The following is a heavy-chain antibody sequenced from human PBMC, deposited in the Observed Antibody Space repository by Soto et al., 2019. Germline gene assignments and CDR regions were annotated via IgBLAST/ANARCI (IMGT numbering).Heavy chain of an antibody. V-gene: IGHV4-39*01. J-gene: IGHJ4*02. CDR2: IYYSGST. D-gene: IGHD4-4*01. CDR3: ARTGSNFDY. Sequence: PSETLSLTCTVSGGSISSSSYYWGWIRQSPGKGLEWIGSIYYSGSTYYNPSLKSRVTISVDTSKNQFSLKLSSVTAADTAVYYCARTGSNFDYWGQGTLVTVSS. CDR1: GGSISSSSYY.